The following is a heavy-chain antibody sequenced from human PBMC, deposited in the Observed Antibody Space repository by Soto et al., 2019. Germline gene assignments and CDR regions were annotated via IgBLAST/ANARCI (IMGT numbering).Heavy chain of an antibody. J-gene: IGHJ4*02. CDR3: ARGGQSVHYYDTTGPPDY. V-gene: IGHV3-11*06. CDR2: ISSTGYT. CDR1: GFTLSDYH. D-gene: IGHD3-22*01. Sequence: PGRSVLFSCALCGFTLSDYHMIWIPQAQGQKLEWLSYISSTGYTDYADSVRGRFTISTADAKNSLHLQINSLSGEDTAIYYCARGGQSVHYYDTTGPPDYWGQGTLVSVSS.